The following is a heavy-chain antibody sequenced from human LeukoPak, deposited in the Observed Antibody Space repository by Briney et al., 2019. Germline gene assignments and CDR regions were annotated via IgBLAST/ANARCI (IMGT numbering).Heavy chain of an antibody. CDR2: IYPGGSDT. D-gene: IGHD6-6*01. V-gene: IGHV5-51*01. CDR1: GYSFASYW. Sequence: GESLKISCKGSGYSFASYWIGWVRQMPGKGLEWMGIIYPGGSDTRYSPSFQGQVTFSADKSISTAYLQWSSLKASDTAVYYCARPSTRAAPFDYWGQGTLVTVSS. J-gene: IGHJ4*02. CDR3: ARPSTRAAPFDY.